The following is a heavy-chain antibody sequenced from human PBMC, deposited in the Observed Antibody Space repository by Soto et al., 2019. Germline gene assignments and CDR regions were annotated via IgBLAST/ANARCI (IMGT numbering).Heavy chain of an antibody. Sequence: SLRLSCEASGFTFSNCDMTWVRQARGKGLEWVSVISGSGESTYYADSVKGRFTISRDNSKNTVYLQMSSLRADDTAIYYCAKVMPFDFWSGPFPRGGVDVWGQGTPVTVSS. D-gene: IGHD3-3*01. J-gene: IGHJ6*02. V-gene: IGHV3-23*01. CDR1: GFTFSNCD. CDR2: ISGSGEST. CDR3: AKVMPFDFWSGPFPRGGVDV.